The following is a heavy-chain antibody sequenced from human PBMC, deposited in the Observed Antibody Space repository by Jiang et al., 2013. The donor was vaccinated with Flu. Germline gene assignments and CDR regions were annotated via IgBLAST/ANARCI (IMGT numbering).Heavy chain of an antibody. CDR3: AHVSETAGTRVYGMDV. D-gene: IGHD6-13*01. J-gene: IGHJ6*02. CDR2: IYWDDDK. Sequence: KPTQTLTLTCTFSGFSLSTSGVGVGWIRQPPGKALEWLALIYWDDDKRYSPSLKSRLTITKDTSKNQVVLTMTNMDPVDTATYYCAHVSETAGTRVYGMDVWGQGTTVTVSS. V-gene: IGHV2-5*02. CDR1: GFSLSTSGVG.